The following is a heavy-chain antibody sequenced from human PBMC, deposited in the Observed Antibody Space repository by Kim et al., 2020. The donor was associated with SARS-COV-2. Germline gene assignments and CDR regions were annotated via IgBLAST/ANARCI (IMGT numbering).Heavy chain of an antibody. CDR2: ISAYNGNT. Sequence: ASVKVSCKASGYTFTSYGISWVRQAPGQGLEWLGWISAYNGNTNYAQKLQGRVTMTTDTSTSTAYMELRSLRSDDTAVYYCARRALDSSSWYGGNWFDPWGQGTLVTVSS. CDR1: GYTFTSYG. J-gene: IGHJ5*02. D-gene: IGHD6-13*01. CDR3: ARRALDSSSWYGGNWFDP. V-gene: IGHV1-18*04.